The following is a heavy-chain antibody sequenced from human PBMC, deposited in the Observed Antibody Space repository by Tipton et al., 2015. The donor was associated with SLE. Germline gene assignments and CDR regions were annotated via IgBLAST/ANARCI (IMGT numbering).Heavy chain of an antibody. CDR1: GGSISSGYYY. D-gene: IGHD2-2*01. CDR3: ARLLPADNWFDR. J-gene: IGHJ5*02. Sequence: TLSLTCTVSGGSISSGYYYWSWIRQPPGKGLEWIGSIHYSATTYYNPSLKSRLTISIDTSKNQFSLKLSSVTAADTAVYYCARLLPADNWFDRWGQGTLVTVSS. CDR2: IHYSATT. V-gene: IGHV4-39*01.